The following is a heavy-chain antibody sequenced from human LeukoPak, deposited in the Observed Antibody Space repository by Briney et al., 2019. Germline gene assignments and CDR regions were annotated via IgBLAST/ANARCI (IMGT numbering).Heavy chain of an antibody. CDR3: AHADIVATSRWFDP. V-gene: IGHV2-5*01. CDR1: GLSLSTSGVG. D-gene: IGHD5-12*01. J-gene: IGHJ5*02. CDR2: IYWNDDK. Sequence: SGPTLVKPTQTLTLTCTFSGLSLSTSGVGVGWIRQPPGKALEWLALIYWNDDKRYSPSLKSRLTITKDTSTNQVVLTMTNMDPVDTATYYCAHADIVATSRWFDPWGQGTLVTVSS.